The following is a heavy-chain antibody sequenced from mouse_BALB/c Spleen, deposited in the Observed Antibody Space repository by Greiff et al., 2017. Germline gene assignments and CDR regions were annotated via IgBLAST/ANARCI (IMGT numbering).Heavy chain of an antibody. D-gene: IGHD2-14*01. CDR2: IWGDGST. V-gene: IGHV2-3*01. J-gene: IGHJ3*01. CDR1: GFSLTSYG. CDR3: AAYDSWFAY. Sequence: QVQLKQSGPGLVAPSQSLSITCTVSGFSLTSYGVSWVRQPPGKGLEWLGVIWGDGSTNYHSALISRLSTSKDNSKSQVFLKLNSLQTDDTATYYCAAYDSWFAYWGQGTLVTVSA.